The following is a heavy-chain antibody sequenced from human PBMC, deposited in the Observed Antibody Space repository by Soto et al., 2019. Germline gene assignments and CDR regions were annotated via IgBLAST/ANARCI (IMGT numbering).Heavy chain of an antibody. D-gene: IGHD3-16*01. CDR3: AKDPRSPYYDYVWGSGYFDY. CDR2: ISWNSGSI. J-gene: IGHJ4*02. Sequence: PGGSLRLSCAASGFTFDDYAMHWVRQAPGKGLEWVSGISWNSGSIGYADSVKGRFTISRDNAKNSLYLQMNSLRAEDTALYYCAKDPRSPYYDYVWGSGYFDYWGQGTLVTVSS. V-gene: IGHV3-9*01. CDR1: GFTFDDYA.